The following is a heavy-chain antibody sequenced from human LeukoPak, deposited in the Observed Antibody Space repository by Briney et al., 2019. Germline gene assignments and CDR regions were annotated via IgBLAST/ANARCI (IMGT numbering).Heavy chain of an antibody. CDR3: ARWVVVAASQYYYGMDV. CDR1: GFTFSSYG. CDR2: IWYDGSNK. V-gene: IGHV3-33*01. Sequence: GGSLRLSCAASGFTFSSYGMHWVRQAPGKGLEWVAVIWYDGSNKYYADSVKGRFTISRDNSKNTLYLQMNSRRGADTAVYYCARWVVVAASQYYYGMDVWGQGTTVTVPS. D-gene: IGHD2-15*01. J-gene: IGHJ6*02.